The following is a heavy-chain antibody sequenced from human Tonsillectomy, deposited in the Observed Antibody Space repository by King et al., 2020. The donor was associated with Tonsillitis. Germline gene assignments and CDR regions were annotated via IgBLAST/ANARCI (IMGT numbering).Heavy chain of an antibody. J-gene: IGHJ6*02. CDR2: INPNSGGT. CDR3: AGPSIVVVPAAIGAYYYGMDV. CDR1: GYTFTGDY. Sequence: VQLVESGAEVKKPGASVKVSCKASGYTFTGDYMHWVRQAPGQGLEWMGWINPNSGGTNYAQKFQGRVTMTRDTSISKAYMELSRRRSDDTAVYYCAGPSIVVVPAAIGAYYYGMDVWGQGTTVTVSS. V-gene: IGHV1-2*02. D-gene: IGHD2-2*01.